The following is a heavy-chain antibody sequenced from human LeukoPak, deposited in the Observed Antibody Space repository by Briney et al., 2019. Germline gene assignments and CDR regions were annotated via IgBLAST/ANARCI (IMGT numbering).Heavy chain of an antibody. Sequence: GGSLRLSCAASGFTVSSNYMSWVRQAPGKGLEWVSVIYSGGSTYYADSVKGRFTISRDNAKNSLYLQMNSLRAEDTAVYYCATTSSYYYDSSGYYYAYFDYWGQGTLVTVSS. D-gene: IGHD3-22*01. CDR1: GFTVSSNY. CDR3: ATTSSYYYDSSGYYYAYFDY. J-gene: IGHJ4*02. CDR2: IYSGGST. V-gene: IGHV3-53*01.